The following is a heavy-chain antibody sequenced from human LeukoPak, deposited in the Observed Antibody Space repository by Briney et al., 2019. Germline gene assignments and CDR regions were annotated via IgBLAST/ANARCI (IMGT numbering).Heavy chain of an antibody. CDR2: IYYSGST. Sequence: PSETLSLTCTVSSGSISSYYWSWLRQPPGKGLEWIGYIYYSGSTNYNPSLKSRVTISVDTSKNQFSLKLSSVTAADTAVYYCARAAYYYDSSGSLNEDFDYWGQGTLVTVSS. D-gene: IGHD3-22*01. CDR3: ARAAYYYDSSGSLNEDFDY. J-gene: IGHJ4*02. V-gene: IGHV4-59*01. CDR1: SGSISSYY.